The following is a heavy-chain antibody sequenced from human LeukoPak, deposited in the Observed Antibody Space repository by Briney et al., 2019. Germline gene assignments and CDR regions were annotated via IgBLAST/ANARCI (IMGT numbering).Heavy chain of an antibody. CDR2: ISYDGNNK. J-gene: IGHJ3*02. CDR1: RFTFSNYD. CDR3: ASDYYDSSGFSPLDI. Sequence: TGGSLRLSCAASRFTFSNYDLHWVRQAPGKGLEWVAVISYDGNNKYYADSVKGRFTISRDNSKNTLYLQMNSLRAEDTAVYYCASDYYDSSGFSPLDIWGQGTMVTVSS. V-gene: IGHV3-30*19. D-gene: IGHD3-22*01.